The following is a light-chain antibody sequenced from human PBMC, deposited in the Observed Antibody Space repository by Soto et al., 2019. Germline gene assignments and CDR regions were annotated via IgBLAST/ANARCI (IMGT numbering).Light chain of an antibody. CDR3: QQYKSYCT. V-gene: IGKV1-5*01. Sequence: DVQMTQSPSTLSASVGDRVTITCRASQSISSWLAWYQQKPGKAPKLRIYDASSLESGVPSRFSGSGSGTEFTLTISSLQPDDFATYYCQQYKSYCTFGQGTKLEIK. J-gene: IGKJ2*01. CDR2: DAS. CDR1: QSISSW.